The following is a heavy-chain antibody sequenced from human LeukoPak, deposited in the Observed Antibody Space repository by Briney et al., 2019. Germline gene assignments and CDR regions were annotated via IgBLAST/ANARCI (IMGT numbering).Heavy chain of an antibody. V-gene: IGHV1-2*02. CDR3: ASYLSPKVEATHH. Sequence: ASVKVSCKASGYTFTGYYMHWVRQAPGQGLEWMGWINPNSGGTNYAQKFQGRVTMTRDTSISTAYMELSRLSSDDTAVYYCASYLSPKVEATHHWGQGTLVTVSS. CDR2: INPNSGGT. CDR1: GYTFTGYY. J-gene: IGHJ4*01. D-gene: IGHD1-26*01.